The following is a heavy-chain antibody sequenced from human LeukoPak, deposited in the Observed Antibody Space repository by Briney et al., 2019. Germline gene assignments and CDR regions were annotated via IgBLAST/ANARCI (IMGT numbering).Heavy chain of an antibody. CDR2: IDGDGITT. V-gene: IGHV3-74*01. CDR3: ARDLLSGFVPCAY. D-gene: IGHD2/OR15-2a*01. CDR1: GFTFSNYW. Sequence: PGGSLRLSCAASGFTFSNYWMHWVRQTPGKGLEWLSRIDGDGITTNYADSVKGRFTISRDNAKNTLYLQMTSLRAGDAAVYYCARDLLSGFVPCAYWGQGTLVTVSS. J-gene: IGHJ4*02.